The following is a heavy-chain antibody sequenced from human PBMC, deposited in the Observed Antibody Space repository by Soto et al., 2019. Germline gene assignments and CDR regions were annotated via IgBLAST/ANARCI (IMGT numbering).Heavy chain of an antibody. J-gene: IGHJ4*02. CDR2: ISGSGDRT. CDR3: VKDDGGYPSTAPQ. Sequence: EVQLLESGGGLVQPGGSLRLSCAASGITISNYPMSWVRQAPGKGLDWVSGISGSGDRTYYADSAKGRFTISKDISMNSLSLQLDSLGAEDTAVYFCVKDDGGYPSTAPQWGQGTLVTVST. V-gene: IGHV3-23*01. D-gene: IGHD3-22*01. CDR1: GITISNYP.